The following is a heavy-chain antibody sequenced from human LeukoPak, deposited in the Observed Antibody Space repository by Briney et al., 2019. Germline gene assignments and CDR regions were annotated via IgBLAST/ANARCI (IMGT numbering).Heavy chain of an antibody. Sequence: ASVKVSCKASGYTFITYDINWVRQATGQGLEWMGWMNPNSGNTGYAQKFQDRVTMTRNTSINTAYMELSSLRSDDTAVYYCARGYGSRASRGAFDIWGQGTMVTVSS. CDR1: GYTFITYD. CDR3: ARGYGSRASRGAFDI. V-gene: IGHV1-8*01. J-gene: IGHJ3*02. D-gene: IGHD4-17*01. CDR2: MNPNSGNT.